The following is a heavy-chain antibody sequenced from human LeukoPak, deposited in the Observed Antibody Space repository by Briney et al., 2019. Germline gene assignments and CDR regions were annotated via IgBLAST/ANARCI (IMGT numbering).Heavy chain of an antibody. J-gene: IGHJ4*02. CDR3: AISYGSGSYYY. V-gene: IGHV1-46*01. CDR2: INPSGGST. CDR1: RYTFTSYY. D-gene: IGHD3-10*01. Sequence: ASVKVSCKASRYTFTSYYMHWVRQAPGQGLEWMGIINPSGGSTSYAQKFQGRVTMTRDASTSTVYMELSSLRSEDTAVYYCAISYGSGSYYYWGQGTLVTVSS.